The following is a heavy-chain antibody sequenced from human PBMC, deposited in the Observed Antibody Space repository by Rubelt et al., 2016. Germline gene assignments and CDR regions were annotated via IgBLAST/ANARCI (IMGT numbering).Heavy chain of an antibody. CDR2: ISGGMETI. V-gene: IGHV3-48*04. J-gene: IGHJ4*02. CDR1: GFTFSSYS. CDR3: ARGYLSNSFDY. Sequence: LVQPGESLRLSCEGSGFTFSSYSMDWVRQVPGKGLEWISYISGGMETIYYADSVRGRFTISRDNAKNSLYLQMDSLRAEDTAVYYCARGYLSNSFDYWGQGTLVTVSS. D-gene: IGHD4-11*01.